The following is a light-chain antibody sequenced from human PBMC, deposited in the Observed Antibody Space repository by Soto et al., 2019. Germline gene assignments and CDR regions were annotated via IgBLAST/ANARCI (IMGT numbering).Light chain of an antibody. V-gene: IGLV2-11*01. Sequence: QSALTQPRSVSGSPGQSVTISCTGTSSDVGGYNYVSWYQHHPGKAPKIIISDVNKRSSGVPDRFSGSKSGNTAYLTISGLQAEDEADYHCCSYAGTNTFYVFGTGTKLTVL. CDR2: DVN. J-gene: IGLJ1*01. CDR1: SSDVGGYNY. CDR3: CSYAGTNTFYV.